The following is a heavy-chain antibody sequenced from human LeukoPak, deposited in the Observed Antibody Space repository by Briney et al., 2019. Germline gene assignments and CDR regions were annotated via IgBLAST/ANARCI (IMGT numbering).Heavy chain of an antibody. CDR2: IIPIFGTA. Sequence: ASVKVSCKASGGTFSSYAISWVRQAPGQGLEWMGGIIPIFGTANYAQKFQGRVTITADESTSTAYMELSGLRSEDTAVYYCAKNPAAAAPYYFDYWGQGTLVTVSS. CDR3: AKNPAAAAPYYFDY. V-gene: IGHV1-69*13. J-gene: IGHJ4*02. CDR1: GGTFSSYA. D-gene: IGHD6-13*01.